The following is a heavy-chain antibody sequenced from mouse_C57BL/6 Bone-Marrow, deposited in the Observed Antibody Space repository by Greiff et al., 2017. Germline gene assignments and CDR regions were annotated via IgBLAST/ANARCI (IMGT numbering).Heavy chain of an antibody. Sequence: VQLQQSGTVLARPGASVKMSCKTSGYTFTSYWMHWVKQRPGQGLEWIGAIYPGNSDTSYNQKFKGKATLTAVTSASTAYMELSSLTNEDSAVYYWTRPPYYSNYGYTMDYGGQGTSVTVSS. CDR2: IYPGNSDT. V-gene: IGHV1-5*01. CDR1: GYTFTSYW. CDR3: TRPPYYSNYGYTMDY. D-gene: IGHD2-5*01. J-gene: IGHJ4*01.